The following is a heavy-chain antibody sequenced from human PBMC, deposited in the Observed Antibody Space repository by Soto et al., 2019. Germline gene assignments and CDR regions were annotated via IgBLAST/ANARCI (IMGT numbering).Heavy chain of an antibody. CDR3: ARDFRQGLIAPTKSALAP. V-gene: IGHV3-23*01. CDR1: GCTGSGCG. D-gene: IGHD5-12*01. J-gene: IGHJ5*02. Sequence: LRLSCAAAGCTGSGCGIRWVRQAPGKGLEWVSAISGSGGSAYYEDSVKGRFTISRDNSKNTMYLQMSSLRAEDTAIYFCARDFRQGLIAPTKSALAPWGHGTPVTVSS. CDR2: ISGSGGSA.